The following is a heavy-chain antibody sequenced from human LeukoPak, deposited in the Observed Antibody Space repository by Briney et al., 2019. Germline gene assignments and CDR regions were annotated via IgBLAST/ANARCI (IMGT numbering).Heavy chain of an antibody. V-gene: IGHV3-30*18. CDR3: AKSSYYYDSSGYYDY. CDR2: ISYDGSNK. J-gene: IGHJ4*02. D-gene: IGHD3-22*01. Sequence: SGGSLRLSCAASGSTFSSYGMHWVRQAPGKGLEWVAVISYDGSNKYYADSVKGRFIISRDNSKNTLYLQMNSLRAEDTAVYYCAKSSYYYDSSGYYDYWGQGTLVTVSS. CDR1: GSTFSSYG.